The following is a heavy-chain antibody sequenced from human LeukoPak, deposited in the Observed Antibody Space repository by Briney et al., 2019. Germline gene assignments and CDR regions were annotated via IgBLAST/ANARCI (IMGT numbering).Heavy chain of an antibody. J-gene: IGHJ4*02. CDR3: ARLWSGAPFDY. CDR1: GGSISSSSYY. CDR2: IYYNGST. Sequence: SETLSLTCTVSGGSISSSSYYWGWIRQPPGKGLEWIGSIYYNGSTYYNPSLKSRVTISVDTSKNQFSLKLSSVTAADTAVYYCARLWSGAPFDYWGRGTLVTVSS. V-gene: IGHV4-39*01. D-gene: IGHD1-26*01.